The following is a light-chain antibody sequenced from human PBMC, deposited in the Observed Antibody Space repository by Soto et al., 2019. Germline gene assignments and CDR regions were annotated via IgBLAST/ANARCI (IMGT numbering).Light chain of an antibody. CDR1: QNINTW. V-gene: IGKV1-5*03. Sequence: DIQMTQSRSTLSASVGDRVTITCRASQNINTWLSWHQQKPGKAPKLLIYAASTLQSGVPLRFSGTGSGTEFTLTISSLQPDDFATYYCQQYHSYSTFGQGTKVDI. J-gene: IGKJ1*01. CDR2: AAS. CDR3: QQYHSYST.